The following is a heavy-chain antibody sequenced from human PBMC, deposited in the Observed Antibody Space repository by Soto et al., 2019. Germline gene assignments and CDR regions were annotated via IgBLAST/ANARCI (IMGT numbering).Heavy chain of an antibody. Sequence: TLSCAASGFTFSSYEMNLVRQAPGKGLEWVSYISSSGSTIYYADSVKGRFTISRDNAKNSLYLQMNSLRAEDTAVYYCARDSEVFDWLLLAFDYWGQGTLVTVSS. D-gene: IGHD3-9*01. CDR3: ARDSEVFDWLLLAFDY. CDR1: GFTFSSYE. CDR2: ISSSGSTI. V-gene: IGHV3-48*03. J-gene: IGHJ4*02.